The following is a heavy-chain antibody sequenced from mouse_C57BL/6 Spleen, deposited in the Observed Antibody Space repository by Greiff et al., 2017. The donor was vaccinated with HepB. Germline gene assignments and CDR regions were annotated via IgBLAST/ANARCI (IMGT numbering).Heavy chain of an antibody. CDR3: ARDNYYGSKTYAMDD. CDR1: GYTFTSYW. Sequence: QVQLQQPGAELVKPGASVKMSCKASGYTFTSYWITWVKQRPGQGLEWIGDIYPGSGSTNYNEKFKSKATLTVDTSSSTAYMQLSSLTSEDSAVYYCARDNYYGSKTYAMDDWGQGTSVTGSS. D-gene: IGHD1-1*01. V-gene: IGHV1-55*01. CDR2: IYPGSGST. J-gene: IGHJ4*01.